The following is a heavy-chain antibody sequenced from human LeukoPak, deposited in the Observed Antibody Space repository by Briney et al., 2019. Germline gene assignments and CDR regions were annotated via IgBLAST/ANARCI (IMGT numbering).Heavy chain of an antibody. D-gene: IGHD2-2*01. Sequence: SETLSLTCTVSGGSISSSSYYWGWIRQPPGKGLEWIGSIYYSGSTYYNPSLKSRVTISVDTSKNQFSLKLSSVTAADTAVYYCARHRGYCSSTSCSGAFDIWGQGTMVTVSS. J-gene: IGHJ3*02. CDR1: GGSISSSSYY. CDR2: IYYSGST. CDR3: ARHRGYCSSTSCSGAFDI. V-gene: IGHV4-39*01.